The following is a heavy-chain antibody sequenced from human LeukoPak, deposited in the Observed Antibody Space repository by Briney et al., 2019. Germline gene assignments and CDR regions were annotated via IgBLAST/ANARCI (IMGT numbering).Heavy chain of an antibody. CDR3: AKEGGPGYCSTTSCAFAH. D-gene: IGHD2-2*01. CDR2: TYSGGTT. CDR1: GFSVSDNY. Sequence: PGGSLRLSCAGSGFSVSDNYMTWVRQAPGKGLEWVSVTYSGGTTYYADSVEGRFTISRDNSKNTLYLQMNSLRTEDTAVYYCAKEGGPGYCSTTSCAFAHWGRGTLVTVSS. V-gene: IGHV3-53*01. J-gene: IGHJ4*02.